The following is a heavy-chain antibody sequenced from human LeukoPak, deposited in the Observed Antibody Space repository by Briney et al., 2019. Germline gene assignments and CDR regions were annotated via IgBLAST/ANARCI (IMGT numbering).Heavy chain of an antibody. CDR1: GDTLTQLS. D-gene: IGHD1-26*01. CDR3: ATVIVGARDAFDI. CDR2: FDPEDGEP. Sequence: APVRVSCKVSGDTLTQLSMHWVRQAPVKGLEWGGGFDPEDGEPIYAKKLQGRVTMPEATSTDTAYMELSSLRSEDTAVYYCATVIVGARDAFDIWGQGTMVTVSS. V-gene: IGHV1-24*01. J-gene: IGHJ3*02.